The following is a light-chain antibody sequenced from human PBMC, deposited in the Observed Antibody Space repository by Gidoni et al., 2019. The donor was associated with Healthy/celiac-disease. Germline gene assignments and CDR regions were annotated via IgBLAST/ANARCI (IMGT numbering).Light chain of an antibody. CDR3: QQRSNWPLT. Sequence: EIVLTQSPATLSLSPGERATLSCRASQSVSSYLAWYQQKPGQPPRLPIYDASSRATGIPARFSGSGSGTDFTITISSLEPEDFAVYYCQQRSNWPLTFGGGTKVEIK. CDR2: DAS. CDR1: QSVSSY. V-gene: IGKV3-11*01. J-gene: IGKJ4*01.